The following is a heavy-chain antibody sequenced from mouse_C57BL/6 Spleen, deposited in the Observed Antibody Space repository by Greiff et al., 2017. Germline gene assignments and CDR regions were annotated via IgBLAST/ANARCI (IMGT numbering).Heavy chain of an antibody. CDR2: IYPGDGDT. CDR3: APLLLKGNAMDY. J-gene: IGHJ4*01. V-gene: IGHV1-82*01. Sequence: QVQLQQSGPELVKPGASVKISCKASGYAFSSSWMNWVKQRPGKGLEWIGRIYPGDGDTNYNGKFKGKATLTADKSSSTAYMQLSSLTSEDSAVYFCAPLLLKGNAMDYWGQGNSVTVSS. CDR1: GYAFSSSW. D-gene: IGHD2-14*01.